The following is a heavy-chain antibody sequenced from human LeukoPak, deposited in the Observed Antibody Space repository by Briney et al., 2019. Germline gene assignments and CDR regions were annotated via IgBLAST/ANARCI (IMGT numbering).Heavy chain of an antibody. CDR3: ARDRLLWFGEEDY. Sequence: GGSLRLSCAASQFTFTKYWMTWVRQAPGKGLEWVANIKQDGSEKYYVDSVKGRFTISRDNAKNSLYLQMNSLRAEDTAVYYCARDRLLWFGEEDYWGQGTLVTVSS. D-gene: IGHD3-10*01. CDR1: QFTFTKYW. V-gene: IGHV3-7*01. CDR2: IKQDGSEK. J-gene: IGHJ4*02.